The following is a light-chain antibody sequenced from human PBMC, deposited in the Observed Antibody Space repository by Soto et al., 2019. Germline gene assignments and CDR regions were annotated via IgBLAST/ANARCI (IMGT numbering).Light chain of an antibody. CDR3: QSYDSSLSGLGV. J-gene: IGLJ3*02. CDR1: SSNIGAGYD. V-gene: IGLV1-40*01. Sequence: QSVLTQPPSMSGAPGQRVTISCTGSSSNIGAGYDVHWYQQLPGTAPKLLIYGNSHRPSGDPDRFSGSKHGTSASLAITGLQAEDRASEYCQSYDSSLSGLGVFGGGTKLTVL. CDR2: GNS.